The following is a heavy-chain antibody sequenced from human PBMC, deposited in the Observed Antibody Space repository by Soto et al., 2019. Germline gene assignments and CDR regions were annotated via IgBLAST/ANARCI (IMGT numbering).Heavy chain of an antibody. CDR2: TYPGDSDT. D-gene: IGHD1-26*01. CDR1: GYSFTSYW. J-gene: IGHJ6*02. CDR3: AAYSGSFYYGMDV. V-gene: IGHV5-51*01. Sequence: HGESLKISCKASGYSFTSYWIGWVRQMPGKGLEWMGITYPGDSDTRYSPSFQGQVTISADKSISTAYLQWSSLKASDTAMYYCAAYSGSFYYGMDVWGQGTTVTVSS.